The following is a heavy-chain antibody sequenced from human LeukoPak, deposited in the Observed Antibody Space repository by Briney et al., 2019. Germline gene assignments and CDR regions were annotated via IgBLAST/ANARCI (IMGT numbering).Heavy chain of an antibody. D-gene: IGHD3-10*01. CDR2: FDPEDGET. V-gene: IGHV1-24*01. CDR1: GYTLTELS. CDR3: ARGRSYYYGSGSYRGWFDP. J-gene: IGHJ5*02. Sequence: ASVKVSCKVSGYTLTELSMHWVRQAPGKGLEWMGGFDPEDGETIYAQKFQGRVTMTRNTSISTAYMELSSLRSEDTAVYYCARGRSYYYGSGSYRGWFDPWGQGTLVTVSS.